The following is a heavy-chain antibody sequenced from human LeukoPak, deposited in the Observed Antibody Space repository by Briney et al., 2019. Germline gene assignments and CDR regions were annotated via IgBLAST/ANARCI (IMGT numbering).Heavy chain of an antibody. CDR1: GYTFTSYD. CDR3: ARGSLATGTFDHFDY. J-gene: IGHJ4*02. D-gene: IGHD1-1*01. CDR2: ISAYNGNT. Sequence: ASVKVSCKASGYTFTSYDINWVRQATGQGLEWMGWISAYNGNTNYARKLQGRVTMTTDTSTSTAYMELRSLRSDDTAVYYCARGSLATGTFDHFDYWGQGTLVTVSS. V-gene: IGHV1-18*01.